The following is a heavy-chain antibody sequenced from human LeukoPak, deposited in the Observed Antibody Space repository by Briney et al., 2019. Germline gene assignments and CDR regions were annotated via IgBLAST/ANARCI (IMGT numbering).Heavy chain of an antibody. CDR1: GYTLTGYY. V-gene: IGHV1-2*02. Sequence: ASVKVSCKASGYTLTGYYVHWVRQAPGQGLEWMGWINPNSGVTNYAQKFQGRVTLTRDTSITTAYMELSRLNSDDTAFYYCARDVSRSRDYWGQGTLVTVSS. CDR2: INPNSGVT. CDR3: ARDVSRSRDY. D-gene: IGHD2-8*01. J-gene: IGHJ4*02.